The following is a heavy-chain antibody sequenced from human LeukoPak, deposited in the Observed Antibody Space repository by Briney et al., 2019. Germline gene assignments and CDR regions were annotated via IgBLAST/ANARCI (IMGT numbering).Heavy chain of an antibody. CDR2: IKEDGTEK. V-gene: IGHV3-7*01. D-gene: IGHD1-26*01. Sequence: GGSLRLSCAASGFTFSTYWMSWVRQAPGKGLEWVGNIKEDGTEKYYVDSVKGRFTISRDNAKNSLYLRMNSLRAEDTALYYCARSWVGATTARQDYWGQGALVTVSS. CDR1: GFTFSTYW. J-gene: IGHJ4*02. CDR3: ARSWVGATTARQDY.